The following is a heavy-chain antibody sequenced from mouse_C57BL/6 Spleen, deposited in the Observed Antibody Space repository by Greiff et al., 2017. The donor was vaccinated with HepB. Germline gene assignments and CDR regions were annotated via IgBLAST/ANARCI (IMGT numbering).Heavy chain of an antibody. Sequence: VHLVESGPELVKPGASVKISCKASGYAFSSSWMNWVKQRPGKGLEWIGRIYPGDGDTNYNGKFKGKATLTADKSSSTAYMQLSSLTSEDSAVYFCAPITTVVDWFAYWGQGTLVTVSA. CDR1: GYAFSSSW. J-gene: IGHJ3*01. CDR3: APITTVVDWFAY. D-gene: IGHD1-1*01. V-gene: IGHV1-82*01. CDR2: IYPGDGDT.